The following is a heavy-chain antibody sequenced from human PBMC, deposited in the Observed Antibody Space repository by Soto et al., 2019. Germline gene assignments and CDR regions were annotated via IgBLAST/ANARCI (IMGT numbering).Heavy chain of an antibody. Sequence: QVQLVQSGAEVKKPGSSVKVSCKASGGTFSSYAISWVRQAPGQGLEWMGGIIPIFGTANYAQKFLGRVTITADESTSTPHMQVRSLGCEDAAVCACARGGGIVLGCRGPGTLVTRSS. CDR2: IIPIFGTA. CDR3: ARGGGIVLGC. CDR1: GGTFSSYA. V-gene: IGHV1-69*12. J-gene: IGHJ4*02. D-gene: IGHD3-16*02.